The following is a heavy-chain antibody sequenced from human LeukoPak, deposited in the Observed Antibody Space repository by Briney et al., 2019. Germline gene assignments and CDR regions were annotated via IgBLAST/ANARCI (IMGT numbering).Heavy chain of an antibody. V-gene: IGHV4-61*08. Sequence: PSQTLSLTCTVSGGSISSGGYYWSWIRQPPGKGLEWIGYIYYSGSTNYNPSLKSRVTISVDTSKNQFSLKLSSVTAADTAVYYCARGSAAAAHGYYYYYGMDVWGQGATVTVSS. CDR2: IYYSGST. CDR1: GGSISSGGYY. CDR3: ARGSAAAAHGYYYYYGMDV. D-gene: IGHD6-13*01. J-gene: IGHJ6*02.